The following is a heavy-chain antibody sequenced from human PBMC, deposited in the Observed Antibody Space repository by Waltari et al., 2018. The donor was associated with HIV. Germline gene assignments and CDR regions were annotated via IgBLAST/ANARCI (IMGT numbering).Heavy chain of an antibody. J-gene: IGHJ5*02. CDR3: ARGPSSGWSWFDP. Sequence: EVRLLESGGGLVRPGGSLIISCAASGFRFSDYNMNWVLQGPGKGLEWVASIGSLQNFIHYANSVKGRFTVSRDNAKNSLYLQMNSLTAEDTAVYYCARGPSSGWSWFDPWGQGTLVTVSS. CDR1: GFRFSDYN. D-gene: IGHD6-19*01. V-gene: IGHV3-21*01. CDR2: IGSLQNFI.